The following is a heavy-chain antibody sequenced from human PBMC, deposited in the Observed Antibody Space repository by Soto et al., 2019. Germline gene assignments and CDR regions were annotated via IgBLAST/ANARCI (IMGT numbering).Heavy chain of an antibody. CDR3: ARGQYSGYEFYFDY. V-gene: IGHV4-34*01. CDR2: INHSGST. CDR1: GGSFSGYY. Sequence: PSETLSLTCAVYGGSFSGYYWSWIRQPPGKGLEWIGEINHSGSTNYNPSLKSRVTISVDTSKNQFSLKLSSVTAADTAVYYCARGQYSGYEFYFDYWGQGTLVTVSS. J-gene: IGHJ4*02. D-gene: IGHD5-12*01.